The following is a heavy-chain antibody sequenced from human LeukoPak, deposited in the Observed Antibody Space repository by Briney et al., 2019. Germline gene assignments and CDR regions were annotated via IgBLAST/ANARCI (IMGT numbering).Heavy chain of an antibody. CDR1: GGSISTRGYF. V-gene: IGHV4-39*07. D-gene: IGHD3-22*01. CDR2: IYYSGST. Sequence: SETLSLTCTVSGGSISTRGYFWGWIRQPPGKGLEWIASIYYSGSTYNNPSLKSRVTVSFDTANNQFSLKLSSVTAADTAVYYCARAGVNDSSGYYRPAQNYYYYGMDVWGQGTTVTVSS. CDR3: ARAGVNDSSGYYRPAQNYYYYGMDV. J-gene: IGHJ6*02.